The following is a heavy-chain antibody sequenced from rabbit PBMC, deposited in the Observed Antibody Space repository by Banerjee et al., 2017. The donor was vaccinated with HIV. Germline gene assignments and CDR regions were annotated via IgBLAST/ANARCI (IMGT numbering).Heavy chain of an antibody. CDR2: IGTYSGGT. Sequence: QSLEESGGDLVKPGASLTLTCTASGFSFSSNYWICWVRQAPGKGLEWIACIGTYSGGTYYANWAKGRFTISKTSSTTVTLQMTSLTAADTATFFCARAGGFENYFNLWGPGTLVTVS. CDR3: ARAGGFENYFNL. D-gene: IGHD1-1*01. V-gene: IGHV1S40*01. J-gene: IGHJ4*01. CDR1: GFSFSSNYW.